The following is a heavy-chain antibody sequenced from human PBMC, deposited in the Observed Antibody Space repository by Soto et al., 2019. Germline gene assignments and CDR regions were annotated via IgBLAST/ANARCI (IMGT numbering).Heavy chain of an antibody. V-gene: IGHV6-1*01. J-gene: IGHJ4*02. D-gene: IGHD3-3*01. Sequence: SQTLSLTCAISGDSVSSNSAAWNWIRQSPSRGLEWLGRTYYRSKWYNDYAVSVKSRITINPDTSKNQFSLQLNSVTPEDTAVYYCARGGLKLRFLEWWGSDFDYWGQGTLVTVSS. CDR3: ARGGLKLRFLEWWGSDFDY. CDR2: TYYRSKWYN. CDR1: GDSVSSNSAA.